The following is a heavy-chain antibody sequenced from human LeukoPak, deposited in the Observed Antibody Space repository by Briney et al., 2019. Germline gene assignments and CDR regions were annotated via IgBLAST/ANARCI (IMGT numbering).Heavy chain of an antibody. V-gene: IGHV3-53*01. Sequence: GGSLRLSCAASGFTVSSNYMSWVRQAPGKGLEWVSVIYSGGSTYYADSVKGRFTISRHNSKNTLYLQMNSLRAEDTALYYCARDGGNDAFDIWGQGTMVTVSS. CDR1: GFTVSSNY. J-gene: IGHJ3*02. CDR3: ARDGGNDAFDI. CDR2: IYSGGST. D-gene: IGHD1-14*01.